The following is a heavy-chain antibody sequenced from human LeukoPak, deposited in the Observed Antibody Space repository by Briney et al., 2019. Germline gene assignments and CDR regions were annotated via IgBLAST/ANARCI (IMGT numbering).Heavy chain of an antibody. CDR1: GGSIRSSYYY. D-gene: IGHD6-19*01. Sequence: SETLSLTCTVSGGSIRSSYYYWGWIRQPPGKGLEWIGSIYDSGSTYYNPSLKSRVTISVDTSKNQFSLKLSSVTAADTAVYYCAREYSSGWYSNWFDPWGQGTLVTVSS. J-gene: IGHJ5*02. V-gene: IGHV4-39*07. CDR3: AREYSSGWYSNWFDP. CDR2: IYDSGST.